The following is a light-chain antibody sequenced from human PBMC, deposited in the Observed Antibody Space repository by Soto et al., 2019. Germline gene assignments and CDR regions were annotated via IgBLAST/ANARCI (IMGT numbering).Light chain of an antibody. J-gene: IGLJ3*02. V-gene: IGLV4-69*01. Sequence: QLVLTQSPSASASLGASVKLTCTLSSGHISYAISGHQQQPEKGPRYLMKLNSDGSHSKGDGIPDRFSGSSSGAERYLTISSLQSEDEADYYCQTWGTGIHWVFGGGTKVTVL. CDR2: LNSDGSH. CDR3: QTWGTGIHWV. CDR1: SGHISYA.